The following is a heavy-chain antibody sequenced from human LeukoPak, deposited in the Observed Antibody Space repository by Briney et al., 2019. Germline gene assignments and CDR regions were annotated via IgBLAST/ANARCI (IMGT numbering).Heavy chain of an antibody. Sequence: SETLSLTCTVSGGSISSYYWSWIRQPAGKGLEWIGRIYTSGSTNYNPSLKSRVTMSVDTSKNQFSLKLSSVTAADTAVYYCARDGVVVPAAPYYYYYYYMDVWGKGTTVTVSS. D-gene: IGHD2-2*01. CDR3: ARDGVVVPAAPYYYYYYYMDV. J-gene: IGHJ6*03. V-gene: IGHV4-4*07. CDR2: IYTSGST. CDR1: GGSISSYY.